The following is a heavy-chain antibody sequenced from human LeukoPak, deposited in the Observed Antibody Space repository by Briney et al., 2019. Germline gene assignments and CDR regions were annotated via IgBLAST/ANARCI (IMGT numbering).Heavy chain of an antibody. CDR1: GYTFTSYA. Sequence: ASVKVSCKASGYTFTSYAMHWVRPAPGQRLEWMGWINAGNGNTKYSQKFQGRVTITRDTSASTAYMELSSLRSEDTAVYYCARDDYYDSSGYPDAFDIWGQGTMVTVSS. CDR3: ARDDYYDSSGYPDAFDI. CDR2: INAGNGNT. J-gene: IGHJ3*02. D-gene: IGHD3-22*01. V-gene: IGHV1-3*01.